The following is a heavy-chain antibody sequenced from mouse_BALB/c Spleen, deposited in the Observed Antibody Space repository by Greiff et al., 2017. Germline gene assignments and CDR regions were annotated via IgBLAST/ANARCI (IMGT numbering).Heavy chain of an antibody. CDR2: ILPGSGNT. Sequence: QVQLQQSGAELMKPGASVKISCKATGYTFSSFWIEWVKQRPGHGLEWIGEILPGSGNTNYNEKFKGKATFTADTSSNTAYMQLSSLTSEDSAVYYCATSYGYDGKFAYWGQGTLVTVSA. CDR1: GYTFSSFW. D-gene: IGHD2-2*01. V-gene: IGHV1-9*01. CDR3: ATSYGYDGKFAY. J-gene: IGHJ3*01.